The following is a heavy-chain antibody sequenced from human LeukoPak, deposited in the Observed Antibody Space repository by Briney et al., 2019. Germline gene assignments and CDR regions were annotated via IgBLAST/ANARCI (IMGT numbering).Heavy chain of an antibody. V-gene: IGHV4-59*01. CDR2: IYYSGST. CDR1: GGSISSYY. CDR3: ARDGQGYSYGYSHRDYFDY. D-gene: IGHD5-18*01. Sequence: SETLSLTCTVSGGSISSYYWSWIRQPPGKGLEWIGYIYYSGSTYYNPSLKSRVTISVDTSKNQFSLKLSSVTAADTAVYYCARDGQGYSYGYSHRDYFDYWGQGTLVTVSS. J-gene: IGHJ4*02.